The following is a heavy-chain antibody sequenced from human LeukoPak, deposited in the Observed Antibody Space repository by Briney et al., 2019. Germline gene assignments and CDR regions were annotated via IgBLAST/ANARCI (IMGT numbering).Heavy chain of an antibody. Sequence: ASVKVSCKASGYTFSGYYMHWVRQAPGQGLEWMGWINPNSGGTKSAQKLQGRVTMTTDTSTSTAYMELRSLRSDDTAVYYCAGVTTIFGGTDYWGQGTLVTVSS. V-gene: IGHV1-2*02. CDR2: INPNSGGT. D-gene: IGHD3-3*01. CDR3: AGVTTIFGGTDY. CDR1: GYTFSGYY. J-gene: IGHJ4*02.